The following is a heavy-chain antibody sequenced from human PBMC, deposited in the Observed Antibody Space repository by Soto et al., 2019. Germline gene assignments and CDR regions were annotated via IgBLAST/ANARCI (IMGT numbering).Heavy chain of an antibody. V-gene: IGHV5-51*01. Sequence: GESLKISCKGSGYTFTNYWIGWVRQMPGKGPEWMGIIYPGDCDTKYNPSFQGQVTISADKSLTTTYLQWSSLKASDTAIYYCAASIFSYGMDVWGQGTTVTVSS. CDR3: AASIFSYGMDV. CDR1: GYTFTNYW. J-gene: IGHJ6*02. CDR2: IYPGDCDT.